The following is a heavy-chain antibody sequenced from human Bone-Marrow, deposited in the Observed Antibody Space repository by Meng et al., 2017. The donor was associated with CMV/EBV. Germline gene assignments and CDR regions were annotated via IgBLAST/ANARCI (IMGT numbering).Heavy chain of an antibody. CDR1: GYTFTTYD. J-gene: IGHJ4*02. V-gene: IGHV1-69*10. Sequence: SVKVSCKASGYTFTTYDISWVRQAPGQGLEWMGGIIPILGIANYAQKFQGRVTITADKSTSTAYMELSSLRSEDTAVYYCAREGRDREFDYWGQGTLVTVSS. D-gene: IGHD3-22*01. CDR2: IIPILGIA. CDR3: AREGRDREFDY.